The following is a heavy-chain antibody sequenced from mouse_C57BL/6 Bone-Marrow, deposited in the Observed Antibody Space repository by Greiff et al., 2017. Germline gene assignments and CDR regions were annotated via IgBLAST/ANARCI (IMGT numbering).Heavy chain of an antibody. V-gene: IGHV1-81*01. CDR3: ARGYYYGSSLTMDY. J-gene: IGHJ4*01. D-gene: IGHD1-1*01. CDR2: IYPRSGNT. CDR1: GYTFTSYG. Sequence: VQLQQSGAELARPGASVKLSCKASGYTFTSYGISWVKQRTGQGLEWIGEIYPRSGNTYYNEKVKGKATLTADKSSSTAYMELRSLTSEDSAVYFCARGYYYGSSLTMDYWGQGTSVTVSS.